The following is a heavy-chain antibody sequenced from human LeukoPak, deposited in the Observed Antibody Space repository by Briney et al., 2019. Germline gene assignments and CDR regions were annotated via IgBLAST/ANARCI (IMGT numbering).Heavy chain of an antibody. V-gene: IGHV7-4-1*02. CDR3: ARDTYCSGGRCYSRVGY. J-gene: IGHJ4*02. CDR1: GYTFTNYP. D-gene: IGHD2-15*01. CDR2: INTNTGNP. Sequence: GASVKVSCKASGYTFTNYPMNWVRQAPGQGLEWMGWINTNTGNPTYAQGFTERLVFSWDTSVNTAYLQINSLKPEDTAVYFCARDTYCSGGRCYSRVGYWGQGTVVTASS.